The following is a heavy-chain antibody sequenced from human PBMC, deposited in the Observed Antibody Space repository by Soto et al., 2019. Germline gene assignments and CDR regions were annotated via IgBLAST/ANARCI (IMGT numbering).Heavy chain of an antibody. D-gene: IGHD3-3*01. V-gene: IGHV4-34*01. CDR1: GGSFSGYY. J-gene: IGHJ4*02. CDR2: INHSGST. Sequence: SETLSLTCAVYGGSFSGYYWSWIRQPPGKGLEWIGEINHSGSTNYNPSLKSRVTISVDTSKNQFSLKLSSVTAADTAVYYCARLVTIFGVVIRPIDYWGQGTLVTVSS. CDR3: ARLVTIFGVVIRPIDY.